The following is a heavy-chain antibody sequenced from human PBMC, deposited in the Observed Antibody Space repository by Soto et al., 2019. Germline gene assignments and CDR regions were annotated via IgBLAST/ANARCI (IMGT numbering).Heavy chain of an antibody. J-gene: IGHJ6*02. D-gene: IGHD6-13*01. V-gene: IGHV3-11*01. Sequence: QVQLVESGGGLVEPGGSLRLSCATSGFTFSDHYMSWIRQAPGKGLAWVAYISGSGFTIYNADSVKGRFTISRDNAKNSVYRQMDSRRAEDTAVYYCARNTLSAAGSDNYGLDAWGRGTTVAVSS. CDR1: GFTFSDHY. CDR3: ARNTLSAAGSDNYGLDA. CDR2: ISGSGFTI.